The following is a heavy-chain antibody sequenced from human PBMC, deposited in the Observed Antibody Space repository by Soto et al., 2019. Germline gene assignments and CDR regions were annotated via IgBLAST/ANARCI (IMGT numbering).Heavy chain of an antibody. CDR3: ARQYCSGGSCYTGTYYSYGMDV. CDR2: IDPSDSYT. CDR1: GYSFTSYW. V-gene: IGHV5-10-1*01. J-gene: IGHJ6*02. D-gene: IGHD2-15*01. Sequence: PGESLKISCKGSGYSFTSYWISWVRQMPGKGLEWMGRIDPSDSYTNYSPSFQGHVTISADKSISTAYLQWSSLKASDTAMYYCARQYCSGGSCYTGTYYSYGMDVWGPGTTATVS.